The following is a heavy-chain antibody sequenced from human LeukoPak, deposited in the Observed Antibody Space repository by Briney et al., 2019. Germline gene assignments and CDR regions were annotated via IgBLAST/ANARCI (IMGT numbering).Heavy chain of an antibody. J-gene: IGHJ4*02. Sequence: ASVNVSCKASGYTFTSYYMHWVRQAPGQGLEWMGIINPSGGSTSYAQKFQGRVTMTRDTSTCTVYMELSSLRSEDTAVYYCARSLTSRDGYNPVDSWGQGTLVTVSS. V-gene: IGHV1-46*01. D-gene: IGHD5-24*01. CDR1: GYTFTSYY. CDR3: ARSLTSRDGYNPVDS. CDR2: INPSGGST.